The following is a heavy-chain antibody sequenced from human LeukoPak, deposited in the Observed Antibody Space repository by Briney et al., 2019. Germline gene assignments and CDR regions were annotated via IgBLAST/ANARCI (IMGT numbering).Heavy chain of an antibody. D-gene: IGHD5-24*01. CDR2: IKQDGSDK. CDR1: GFTFNSYF. J-gene: IGHJ4*02. Sequence: GGSLRLSCAASGFTFNSYFMTWVRQTPGKGLEWVANIKQDGSDKFYVDYVKGRFTISRDNAKNSLYLQMNSLRAEDTAVYFCARTSTRDGYRYFDYWGPGTLVTVSS. V-gene: IGHV3-7*04. CDR3: ARTSTRDGYRYFDY.